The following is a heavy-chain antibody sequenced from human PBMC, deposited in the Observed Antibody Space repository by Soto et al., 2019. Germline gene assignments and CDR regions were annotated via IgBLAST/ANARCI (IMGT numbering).Heavy chain of an antibody. CDR2: INAGNGNT. CDR3: ARGPWLLPRWFDP. D-gene: IGHD3-22*01. CDR1: GYTFTSYA. J-gene: IGHJ5*02. Sequence: ASVKVSCKASGYTFTSYAMHWVRQAPGQRLEWMGWINAGNGNTKYSQKFQGRVTITRDTSASTAYMELSSLRSEDTAVYYCARGPWLLPRWFDPWGQGTLVTVSS. V-gene: IGHV1-3*01.